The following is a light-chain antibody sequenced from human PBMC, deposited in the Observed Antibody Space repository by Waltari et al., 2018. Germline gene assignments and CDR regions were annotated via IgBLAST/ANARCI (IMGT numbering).Light chain of an antibody. Sequence: SSELTQDPAVSVALGQTVSITCKGDSLRRYYASWYQQRPGQAPILILYGQDNRPSGRPDRFSGSTSGNTASLTITGAQAEDEADYYCLSRDTTSTRVFGGGTRLTV. CDR1: SLRRYY. CDR3: LSRDTTSTRV. J-gene: IGLJ3*02. CDR2: GQD. V-gene: IGLV3-19*01.